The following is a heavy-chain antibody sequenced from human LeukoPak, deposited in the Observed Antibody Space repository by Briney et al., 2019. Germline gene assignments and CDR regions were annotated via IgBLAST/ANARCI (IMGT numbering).Heavy chain of an antibody. CDR1: GGTFSSYA. J-gene: IGHJ6*04. CDR3: AVHVCSGGSCYSEDYGMDV. CDR2: IIPIFGTA. V-gene: IGHV1-69*13. Sequence: SVKVSCKASGGTFSSYAISWVRQAPRQGLEWMGGIIPIFGTANYAQKFQGRVTITADESTSTAYMELSSLRSEDTAVYYCAVHVCSGGSCYSEDYGMDVWGKGTTVTVSS. D-gene: IGHD2-15*01.